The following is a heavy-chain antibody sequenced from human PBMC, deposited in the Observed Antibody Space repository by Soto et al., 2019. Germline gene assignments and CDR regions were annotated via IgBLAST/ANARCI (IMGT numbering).Heavy chain of an antibody. CDR3: ASSYGSGYRAFDY. D-gene: IGHD3-10*01. V-gene: IGHV1-69*02. CDR2: VNPILSMS. CDR1: GDTFNFYS. Sequence: QVQLVQSGAEVKRPGSSVKVSCKASGDTFNFYSINWVRQAPGVGLEWVGRVNPILSMSNYTKRFQGRVTMTADKSTSKAYMELRSLRSEDTAIYYCASSYGSGYRAFDYWGQGALVTVSS. J-gene: IGHJ4*02.